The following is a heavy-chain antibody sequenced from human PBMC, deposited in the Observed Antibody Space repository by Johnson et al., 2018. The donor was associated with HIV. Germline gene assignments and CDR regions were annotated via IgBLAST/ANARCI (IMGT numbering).Heavy chain of an antibody. V-gene: IGHV3-30*02. CDR3: AKEALRGGEYDAFDI. J-gene: IGHJ3*02. Sequence: QVQLVESGGGVVQPGGSLRLSCAASGFSFSSYGMHWVRQAPGKGLEWVAFIRYDGSNKYYEDSVKGRFTISRDNSKNTMYLQMNSLRAEDTAVYYCAKEALRGGEYDAFDIWGQGTMVTVSS. D-gene: IGHD2-15*01. CDR2: IRYDGSNK. CDR1: GFSFSSYG.